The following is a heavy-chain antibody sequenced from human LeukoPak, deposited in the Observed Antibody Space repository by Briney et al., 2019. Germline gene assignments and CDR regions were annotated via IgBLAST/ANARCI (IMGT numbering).Heavy chain of an antibody. CDR2: IIPILGIT. V-gene: IGHV1-69*04. CDR3: ARDKCSGGSCYFLSSYYFDY. D-gene: IGHD2-15*01. CDR1: GGTFTSYA. J-gene: IGHJ4*02. Sequence: SVKVSCKASGGTFTSYATSWVRQAHGQGLEWMGRIIPILGITNYAQKFQGRVTITADKSTSTAYMELSSLRSEDTAVYYCARDKCSGGSCYFLSSYYFDYWGQGTLVTVSS.